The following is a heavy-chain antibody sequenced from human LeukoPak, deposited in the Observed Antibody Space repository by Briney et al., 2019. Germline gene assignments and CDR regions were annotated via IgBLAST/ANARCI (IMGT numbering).Heavy chain of an antibody. J-gene: IGHJ4*02. CDR2: IKLDGSEK. Sequence: GGSLRLSCVASGFTFGKYWMSWVRQAPGKGLEWVANIKLDGSEKNYVDSVKGRFTISRDNTKNSLYLQMNSLRAEDTAVYYCARDREPDYWGQGTLVTVSS. CDR1: GFTFGKYW. V-gene: IGHV3-7*01. CDR3: ARDREPDY.